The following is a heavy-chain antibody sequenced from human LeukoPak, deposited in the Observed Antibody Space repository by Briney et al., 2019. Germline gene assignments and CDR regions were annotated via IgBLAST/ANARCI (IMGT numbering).Heavy chain of an antibody. CDR1: GGSISSNHYY. V-gene: IGHV4-61*09. D-gene: IGHD6-19*01. CDR2: IYTSGTT. CDR3: ARGYGSGPMPGRLDP. Sequence: PSQTLPLTCSVSGGSISSNHYYWNWIRQSAGTGLEWVGHIYTSGTTSYNPSLNSRVTISVDTSKNQFSLTLTSVTAADTAVYYCARGYGSGPMPGRLDPWGQGTLVTVSS. J-gene: IGHJ5*02.